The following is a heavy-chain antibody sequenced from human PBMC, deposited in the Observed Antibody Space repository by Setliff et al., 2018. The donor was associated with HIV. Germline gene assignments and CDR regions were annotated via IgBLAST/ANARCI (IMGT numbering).Heavy chain of an antibody. V-gene: IGHV1-69*13. D-gene: IGHD3-10*01. Sequence: SVKVSCKASGDNFNNVALNWVRQAPGQGLEWMGGILPIFGSTDYAQKFQGRLTITAVQSQNTVYMELSGLRSDDTAVYYCTNRGGSGTNVGNWFDPWGQGTLVTVSS. J-gene: IGHJ5*02. CDR3: TNRGGSGTNVGNWFDP. CDR1: GDNFNNVA. CDR2: ILPIFGST.